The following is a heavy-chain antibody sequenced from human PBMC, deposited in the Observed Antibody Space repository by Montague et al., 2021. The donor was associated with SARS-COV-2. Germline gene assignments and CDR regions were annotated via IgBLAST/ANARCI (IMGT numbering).Heavy chain of an antibody. D-gene: IGHD3-16*02. Sequence: PALVKPTQTLTLTCTFSGFSLNTSGVGVTWVRQPPGKALEWLAFIYWNDYKRYSPSLKTRLTITKDTSRNQVVLTMTNVDPGDTGTYFCARYTSRMYGSFDYWGQGALVSVSS. CDR2: IYWNDYK. CDR1: GFSLNTSGVG. V-gene: IGHV2-5*01. J-gene: IGHJ4*02. CDR3: ARYTSRMYGSFDY.